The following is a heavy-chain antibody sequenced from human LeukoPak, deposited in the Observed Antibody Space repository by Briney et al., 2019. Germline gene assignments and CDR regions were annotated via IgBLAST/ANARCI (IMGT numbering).Heavy chain of an antibody. CDR3: ARVGYCSGGSCYEDYYYYGMDV. Sequence: PSETLSLTCTVSGGSISSYYWSWIRQPPGKGLEWIWYIYYSGSTNYNPSLKSRVTISVDTSKNPFSLKLSSVTAADTAVYYCARVGYCSGGSCYEDYYYYGMDVWGQGTTVTVSS. CDR1: GGSISSYY. CDR2: IYYSGST. V-gene: IGHV4-59*01. D-gene: IGHD2-15*01. J-gene: IGHJ6*02.